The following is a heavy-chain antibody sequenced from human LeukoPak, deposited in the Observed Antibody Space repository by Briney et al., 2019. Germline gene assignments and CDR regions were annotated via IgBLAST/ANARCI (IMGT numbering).Heavy chain of an antibody. CDR2: IDYNGDT. V-gene: IGHV4-34*01. CDR3: ARGLRGVFTDPINY. CDR1: GGSFSGYY. J-gene: IGHJ4*02. Sequence: SETLSLTCAVYGGSFSGYYWGWIRQPPGKGLEWIGSIDYNGDTYYNPSLASRVTMSEDTSKNQFSLKLNSVTAEDTAVYYCARGLRGVFTDPINYWAQGTLVTVSS. D-gene: IGHD5-12*01.